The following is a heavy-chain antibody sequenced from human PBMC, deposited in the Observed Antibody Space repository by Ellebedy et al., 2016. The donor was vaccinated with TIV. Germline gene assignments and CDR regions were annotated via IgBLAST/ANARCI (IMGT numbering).Heavy chain of an antibody. D-gene: IGHD2-21*02. Sequence: ASVKVSCKASEDIFTSYDVSWVRQPSGQGLEWMGWLPPSSGNTGYAQKFQGRVTLTRNSSINTDYMEFTGLKSEDTAVYYCARCFRVVTAIRGVAYYFDNWGQGTLVTVSS. V-gene: IGHV1-8*01. CDR3: ARCFRVVTAIRGVAYYFDN. CDR1: EDIFTSYD. CDR2: LPPSSGNT. J-gene: IGHJ4*02.